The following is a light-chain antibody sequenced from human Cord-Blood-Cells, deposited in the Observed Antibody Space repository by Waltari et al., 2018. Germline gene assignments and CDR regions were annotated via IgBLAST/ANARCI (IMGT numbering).Light chain of an antibody. Sequence: QSVLTQPPSASGTPGQRVTISCSGSSSNIGSNTENWYHKLPGTAPKLLSHSNNQRPSGVPDRFSGSKSGTSASLAIIGLQSEDEADYYYAAWDDSLNGWVFGGGTKLTVL. CDR3: AAWDDSLNGWV. CDR2: SNN. CDR1: SSNIGSNT. J-gene: IGLJ3*02. V-gene: IGLV1-44*01.